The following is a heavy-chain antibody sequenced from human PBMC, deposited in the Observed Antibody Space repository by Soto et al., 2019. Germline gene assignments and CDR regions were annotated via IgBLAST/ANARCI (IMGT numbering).Heavy chain of an antibody. D-gene: IGHD1-26*01. CDR2: IFHSGST. CDR1: GFSIRSNNR. Sequence: SETLSLTCAVSGFSIRSNNRWSLVRQPPGKGLEWIGEIFHSGSTNYNPSLKARVTISVDKSKNQFSLKLRSVTAADTAVYYCARVYSGSYSDYWGQGTLVTVSS. J-gene: IGHJ4*02. V-gene: IGHV4-4*02. CDR3: ARVYSGSYSDY.